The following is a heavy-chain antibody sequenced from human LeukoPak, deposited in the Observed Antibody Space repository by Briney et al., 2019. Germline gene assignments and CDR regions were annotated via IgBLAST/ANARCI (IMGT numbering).Heavy chain of an antibody. CDR1: GGTFSSYT. V-gene: IGHV1-69*02. CDR2: IIPILGIT. CDR3: ARALRGGDVVVPVPFDP. J-gene: IGHJ5*02. Sequence: GASVKVSCKASGGTFSSYTISWVRQAPGQGLEWMGRIIPILGITNYAQKFQGRVTITADTSTSTAYMELSSLRSEDTAVYYCARALRGGDVVVPVPFDPWGQGTLVTVSS. D-gene: IGHD2-2*01.